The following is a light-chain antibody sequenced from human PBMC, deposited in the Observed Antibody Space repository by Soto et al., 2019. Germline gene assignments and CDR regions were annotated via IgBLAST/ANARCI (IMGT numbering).Light chain of an antibody. CDR2: AAS. Sequence: EIQMTQSPSSLSASVGDRVTITCRASQSISSYLNWYQQKPGKAPKLPIYAASSLQSGVPSRFSGSGSGTDFTLTISSLQPEDFATYYCQQSYSTLPLTFGGGTKVDIK. CDR3: QQSYSTLPLT. J-gene: IGKJ4*01. V-gene: IGKV1-39*01. CDR1: QSISSY.